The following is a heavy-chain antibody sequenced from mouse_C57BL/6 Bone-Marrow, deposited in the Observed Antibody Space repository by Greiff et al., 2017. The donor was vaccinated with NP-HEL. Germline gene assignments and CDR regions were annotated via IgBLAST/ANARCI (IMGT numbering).Heavy chain of an antibody. J-gene: IGHJ1*03. V-gene: IGHV1-26*01. CDR2: INPNNGGT. D-gene: IGHD2-2*01. CDR3: AKVWLRRRDWYFDV. Sequence: EVKLVESGPELVKPGASVKISCKASGYTFTDYYMNWVKQSHGKSLEWIGDINPNNGGTSYNQKFKGKATLTVDKSSSTAYMELRSLTSEDSAVYYCAKVWLRRRDWYFDVWGTGTTVTVSS. CDR1: GYTFTDYY.